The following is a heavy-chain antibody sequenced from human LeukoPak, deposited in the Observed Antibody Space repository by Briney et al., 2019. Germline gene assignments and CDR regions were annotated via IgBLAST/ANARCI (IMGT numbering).Heavy chain of an antibody. V-gene: IGHV1-46*01. J-gene: IGHJ3*02. CDR2: INPGGSWT. D-gene: IGHD2-2*01. CDR3: ARAFSSTYAFDI. CDR1: GYTFTGHY. Sequence: ASVKVSCKASGYTFTGHYMHWVRQAPGQGLEWMGVINPGGSWTSYAQKFQGRVTMTRDMSTSTDYMELGSLRSEDTAVYYCARAFSSTYAFDIWGQGTMVTVSS.